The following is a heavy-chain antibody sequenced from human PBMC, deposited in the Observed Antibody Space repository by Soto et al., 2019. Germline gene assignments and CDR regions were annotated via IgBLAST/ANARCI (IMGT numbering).Heavy chain of an antibody. CDR1: GGTFSSYT. V-gene: IGHV1-69*02. D-gene: IGHD5-12*01. J-gene: IGHJ2*01. CDR3: ATYSGYYYWYFDL. Sequence: QVQLVQSGAEVKKPGSSVKVSCKASGGTFSSYTISWVRQAPGQGLEWMERIIPILGIANYAQKFQGRVTITADKSTSTAYMELSSLRSEDTAVYYCATYSGYYYWYFDLWGRGTLVTVSS. CDR2: IIPILGIA.